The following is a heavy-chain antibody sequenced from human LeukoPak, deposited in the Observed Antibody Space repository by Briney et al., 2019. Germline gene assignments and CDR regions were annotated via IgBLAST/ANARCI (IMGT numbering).Heavy chain of an antibody. D-gene: IGHD6-19*01. V-gene: IGHV3-74*01. Sequence: PGGSLRLSCAASGNYWMHWVRQVPGKGLVWVSHINSDGSWTSYADSVKGRFTISRDNSKNTLYLQMNSLRAEDTAVYYCAKVHSAGRQWLEPTVYDAFDLWGQGTMVAVSS. CDR2: INSDGSWT. CDR1: GNYW. J-gene: IGHJ3*01. CDR3: AKVHSAGRQWLEPTVYDAFDL.